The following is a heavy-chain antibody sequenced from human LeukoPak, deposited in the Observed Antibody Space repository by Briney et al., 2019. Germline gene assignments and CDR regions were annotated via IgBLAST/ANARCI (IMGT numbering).Heavy chain of an antibody. CDR3: ARGRLRYFDWSHFDC. D-gene: IGHD3-9*01. CDR1: GFTFSSYA. CDR2: ISYDGSNK. Sequence: GRSLRLSCAASGFTFSSYAMHWVRQAPGKGLEWVAVISYDGSNKYYADSVKGRFTISRDNSKNTLYLQMNSLRAEDTAVYYCARGRLRYFDWSHFDCWGQGTLVTVSS. J-gene: IGHJ4*02. V-gene: IGHV3-30-3*01.